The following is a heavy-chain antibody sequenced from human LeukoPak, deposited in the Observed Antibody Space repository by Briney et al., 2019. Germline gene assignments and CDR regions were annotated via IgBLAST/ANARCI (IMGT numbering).Heavy chain of an antibody. J-gene: IGHJ6*03. Sequence: PSETLSLTCTVSGGSISSYYWSWIRQPAGKGLEWIGRIYTSGSTKYNPSLKSRVTMSVDTSKNQFSLKLSSVTAADTAVYYCARDVPPTVTVGLLHYYYYMDVWGKGTTVTVSS. D-gene: IGHD2-15*01. CDR2: IYTSGST. CDR3: ARDVPPTVTVGLLHYYYYMDV. V-gene: IGHV4-4*07. CDR1: GGSISSYY.